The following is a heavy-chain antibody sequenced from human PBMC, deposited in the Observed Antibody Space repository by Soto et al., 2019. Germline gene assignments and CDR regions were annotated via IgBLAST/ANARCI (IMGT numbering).Heavy chain of an antibody. CDR1: GFALRNYW. D-gene: IGHD3-16*01. Sequence: GESLKTSFRSSGFALRNYWFGLVRQMPGKGVEWVGITYPGDSATKYSPSFQGHVTISSDKTTNPDSLQWSSLRASDPAIYFCAAIPRHDTDPLWPYWGQGTLVTVSS. J-gene: IGHJ4*02. CDR2: TYPGDSAT. CDR3: AAIPRHDTDPLWPY. V-gene: IGHV5-51*01.